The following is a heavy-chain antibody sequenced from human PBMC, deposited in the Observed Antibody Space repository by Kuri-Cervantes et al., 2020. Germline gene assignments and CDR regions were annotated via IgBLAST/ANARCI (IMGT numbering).Heavy chain of an antibody. CDR3: ARDLGGRYCSSTCGMDV. CDR1: GGSTSSGVYY. Sequence: SETLSLTCTVSGGSTSSGVYYWSWIRQRPGKGLEWIGYIYYSGSTYYNPSLKSRVTMSVDTSKNQFSLKLSSVTAADTAVYYCARDLGGRYCSSTCGMDVWGQGTTVTVSS. V-gene: IGHV4-31*03. J-gene: IGHJ6*02. CDR2: IYYSGST. D-gene: IGHD2-2*01.